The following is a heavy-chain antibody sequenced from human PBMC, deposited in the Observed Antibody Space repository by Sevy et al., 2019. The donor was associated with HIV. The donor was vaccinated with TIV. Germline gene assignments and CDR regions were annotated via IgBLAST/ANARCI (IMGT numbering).Heavy chain of an antibody. D-gene: IGHD2-2*01. Sequence: SETLSLTCAVHDGSFSGYYWNWIRQLPGKGLEWIREINESGITYYNPSLKSRVTISVDTSKKQFSLRLNSVTAADTAVYFCARSPPVVVVPGAPSWFDPWGQGTLVTVSS. V-gene: IGHV4-34*01. CDR1: DGSFSGYY. CDR3: ARSPPVVVVPGAPSWFDP. J-gene: IGHJ5*02. CDR2: INESGIT.